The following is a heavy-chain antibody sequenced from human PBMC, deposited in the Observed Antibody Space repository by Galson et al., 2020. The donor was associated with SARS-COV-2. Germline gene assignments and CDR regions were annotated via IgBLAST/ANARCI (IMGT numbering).Heavy chain of an antibody. V-gene: IGHV3-48*02. D-gene: IGHD3-3*01. J-gene: IGHJ6*02. Sequence: GGSLRLSCAASGFTFSSYSMNLVRQAPGKGLEWVSYISSSSSTIYYADSVKGRFTISRDNAKNSLYLQMNSLRDEDTAVYYCARDLSSIKMFGVGRYGMDVWGQGTTVTVSS. CDR3: ARDLSSIKMFGVGRYGMDV. CDR2: ISSSSSTI. CDR1: GFTFSSYS.